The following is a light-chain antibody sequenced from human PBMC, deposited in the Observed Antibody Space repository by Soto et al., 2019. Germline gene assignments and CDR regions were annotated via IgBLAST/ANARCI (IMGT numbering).Light chain of an antibody. Sequence: EIVLTQSPATLSLSPGERATLSCRASQSVSSYLAWYQHKPGQAPRLLIYDASNRATGIPARFSGSGSGTDFTFTISSLEPEDFAVYYCQNRSNWPLTFGGGTKVEIK. J-gene: IGKJ4*01. CDR1: QSVSSY. CDR2: DAS. CDR3: QNRSNWPLT. V-gene: IGKV3-11*01.